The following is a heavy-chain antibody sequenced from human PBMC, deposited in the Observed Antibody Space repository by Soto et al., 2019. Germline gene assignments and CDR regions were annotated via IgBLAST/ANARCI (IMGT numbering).Heavy chain of an antibody. CDR1: ADTFSSSA. CDR2: IIPFFHAA. V-gene: IGHV1-69*01. J-gene: IGHJ6*01. CDR3: GGDLISNYHYHGIGV. Sequence: QVQLVQSGAEVKKPGSSVKVSCKASADTFSSSAFSWVRQAPGQGLEWMGGIIPFFHAANYAQRFQGRVTITADESKSTVYMELGRPRSEDTALYYWGGDLISNYHYHGIGVLGQGTTGTVSS.